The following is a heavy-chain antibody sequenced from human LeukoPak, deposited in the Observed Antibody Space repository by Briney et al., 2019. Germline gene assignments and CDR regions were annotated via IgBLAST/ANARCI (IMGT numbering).Heavy chain of an antibody. D-gene: IGHD3-3*01. J-gene: IGHJ4*02. V-gene: IGHV4-39*02. CDR3: AGEPYYDFWSGYYGSYYFDY. CDR2: IYYSGST. Sequence: SETLSLTCTASGGSISSSSYYWGWIRQPPGKGLEWIGSIYYSGSTYYNPSLKSRVTISVDTSKNQFSLKLSSVTAADTAVYYCAGEPYYDFWSGYYGSYYFDYWGQGTLVTVSS. CDR1: GGSISSSSYY.